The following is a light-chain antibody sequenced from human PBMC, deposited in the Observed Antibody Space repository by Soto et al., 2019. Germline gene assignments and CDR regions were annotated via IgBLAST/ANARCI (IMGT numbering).Light chain of an antibody. V-gene: IGLV2-14*01. CDR3: SSYTSSSTYVV. CDR1: SSDVGGYNY. J-gene: IGLJ2*01. Sequence: QSALTQPASVSGSPGQSITISCTGTSSDVGGYNYVSWYQQHPGNAPTLMIYDVSNRPSGVSNRFSGSKSGNTASLTISGLQAEDEADYYCSSYTSSSTYVVFGGGTQLTVL. CDR2: DVS.